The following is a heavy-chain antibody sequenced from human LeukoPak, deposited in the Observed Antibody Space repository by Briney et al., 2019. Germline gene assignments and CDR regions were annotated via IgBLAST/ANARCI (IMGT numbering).Heavy chain of an antibody. D-gene: IGHD3-10*01. V-gene: IGHV3-30*03. J-gene: IGHJ4*02. CDR2: ISYDGNKK. Sequence: PGRSLRLSCAASGFTFSSYGMNWVRQGPGKGLEWVAVISYDGNKKFYADSVKGRFTISRDNSKNTLYLQMNSLRPEDTAVYYCARERFGDFDYGGQGTLVTVSS. CDR3: ARERFGDFDY. CDR1: GFTFSSYG.